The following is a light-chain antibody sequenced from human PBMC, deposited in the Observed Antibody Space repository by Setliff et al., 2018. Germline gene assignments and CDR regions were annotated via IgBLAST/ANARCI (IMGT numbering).Light chain of an antibody. V-gene: IGLV2-14*01. Sequence: QSALTQPASVSGSPGQSITISCTGTASDVGAYNFVSWYQQHPGKAPNLMIYDVDXXXSGXXXXXXXXXXXXXXSLTISGLQAEDEADYYCCSHTRSSTWVFGGGTK. CDR1: ASDVGAYNF. J-gene: IGLJ3*02. CDR2: DVD. CDR3: CSHTRSSTWV.